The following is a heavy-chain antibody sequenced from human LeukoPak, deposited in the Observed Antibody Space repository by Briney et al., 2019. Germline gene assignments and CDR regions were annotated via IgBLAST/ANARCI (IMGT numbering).Heavy chain of an antibody. J-gene: IGHJ5*02. Sequence: GGSLRLSCAASGFTFSSYAMHWVRQAPGKGLEWVAVISYDGSNKYYADSVKGRFTISRDNSKNTLYLQMNSLRAEDTAVYYCAKQLGYCSDGSCYFPSWGQGTLVTVSS. CDR2: ISYDGSNK. CDR3: AKQLGYCSDGSCYFPS. D-gene: IGHD2-15*01. V-gene: IGHV3-30-3*02. CDR1: GFTFSSYA.